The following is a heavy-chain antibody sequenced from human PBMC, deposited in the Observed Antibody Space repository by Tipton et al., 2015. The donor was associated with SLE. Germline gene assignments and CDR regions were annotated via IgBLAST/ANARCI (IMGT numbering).Heavy chain of an antibody. CDR3: ARERMAVAGRDYYGMDV. CDR1: GGSISSYY. CDR2: IYYSGST. J-gene: IGHJ6*02. V-gene: IGHV4-59*01. Sequence: LRLSCTASGGSISSYYWSWIRPPPGKGLAWLGYIYYSGSTNYNPSLKRRVTISVDTSKNQFSLKLSSVTAADTAVYYCARERMAVAGRDYYGMDVWGQGTTVTVSS. D-gene: IGHD6-19*01.